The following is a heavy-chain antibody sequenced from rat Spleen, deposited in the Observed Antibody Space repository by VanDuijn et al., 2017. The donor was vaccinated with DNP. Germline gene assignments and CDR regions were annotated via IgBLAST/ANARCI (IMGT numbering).Heavy chain of an antibody. D-gene: IGHD3-4*01. Sequence: VQLQESGPGLVQPSQTLSLTCTVAGFSLTSYNVHWVRQPPGKGLEWMGVIWNTGGTRYNSALKSRLNISRDTSKSQVFLTMNSLQTDDTAVYYCAETLFAYWGQGTLVTVSS. V-gene: IGHV2-41*01. CDR3: AETLFAY. J-gene: IGHJ3*01. CDR1: GFSLTSYN. CDR2: IWNTGGT.